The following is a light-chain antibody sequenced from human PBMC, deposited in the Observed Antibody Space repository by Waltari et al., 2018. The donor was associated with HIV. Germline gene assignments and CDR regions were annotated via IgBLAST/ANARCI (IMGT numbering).Light chain of an antibody. V-gene: IGLV2-11*02. CDR1: SSDVGGYNN. CDR2: DIS. J-gene: IGLJ3*02. Sequence: QSALTQPRSVSGSPGQSVTISCTGTSSDVGGYNNVSWYQQHPGKAPKLMIYDISKRPSGVPDRFSGSKSGNTASLTISGLQAEDEADYYCCSYAGSYTFGVFGGGTKLTVL. CDR3: CSYAGSYTFGV.